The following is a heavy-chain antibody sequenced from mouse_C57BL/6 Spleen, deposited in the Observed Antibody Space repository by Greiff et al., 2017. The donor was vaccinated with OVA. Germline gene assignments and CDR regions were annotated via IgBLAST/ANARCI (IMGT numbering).Heavy chain of an antibody. Sequence: QVQLQQPGAELVRPGTSVKLSCKASGYTFTSYWMHWVKQRPGQGLEWIGVIDPSDSSTNYNQKFKGKATLTVDTSSSTAYMQLSSLTSEDSAVYYCANDYDDAGGLMDYWGQGTSVTVSS. CDR3: ANDYDDAGGLMDY. CDR2: IDPSDSST. CDR1: GYTFTSYW. D-gene: IGHD2-4*01. J-gene: IGHJ4*01. V-gene: IGHV1-59*01.